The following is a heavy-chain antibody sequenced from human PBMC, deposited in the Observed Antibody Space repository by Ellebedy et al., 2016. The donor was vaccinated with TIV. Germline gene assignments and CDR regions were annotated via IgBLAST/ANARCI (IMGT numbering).Heavy chain of an antibody. D-gene: IGHD1-26*01. Sequence: GGSLRLXCAASGFTFSDHYMSWIRQAPGKGLEWVSYISSNGTTIYYADSVKGRFTISRDNAKNSLYLQMNSLRAEDTALYYCARGDGELPLDYWGQGTLVTVSS. CDR3: ARGDGELPLDY. V-gene: IGHV3-11*01. CDR1: GFTFSDHY. CDR2: ISSNGTTI. J-gene: IGHJ4*02.